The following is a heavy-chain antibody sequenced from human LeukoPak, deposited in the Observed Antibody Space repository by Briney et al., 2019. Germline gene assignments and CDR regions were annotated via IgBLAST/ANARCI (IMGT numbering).Heavy chain of an antibody. Sequence: SQTLSLTCAISGDSVSSNSAAWNWIRPSPSSGLEWLGRTYYRSKWYNDYAVSVKSRITINPDTSKNQFSLQLNSVTPEDTAVYYCARDGRIAAAVRWFDPWGQGTLVTVSS. D-gene: IGHD6-13*01. J-gene: IGHJ5*02. CDR3: ARDGRIAAAVRWFDP. CDR2: TYYRSKWYN. CDR1: GDSVSSNSAA. V-gene: IGHV6-1*01.